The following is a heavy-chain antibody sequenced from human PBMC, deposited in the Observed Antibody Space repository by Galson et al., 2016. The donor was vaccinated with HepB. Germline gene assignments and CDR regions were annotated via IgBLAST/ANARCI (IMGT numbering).Heavy chain of an antibody. CDR2: ISWNSGSI. CDR3: ARYYGSGSNLMDYYYYYGMDV. V-gene: IGHV3-9*01. Sequence: SLRLSCAASGFTFDDYAMHWVRQAPGKGLEWVSGISWNSGSIGYADSVKGRFTISRDNAKNSLYLQMNSLRAEDTVLYYCARYYGSGSNLMDYYYYYGMDVWGQGTTVTVSS. J-gene: IGHJ6*02. D-gene: IGHD3-10*01. CDR1: GFTFDDYA.